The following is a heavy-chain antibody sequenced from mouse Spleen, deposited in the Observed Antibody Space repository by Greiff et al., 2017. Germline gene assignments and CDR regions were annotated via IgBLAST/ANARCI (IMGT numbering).Heavy chain of an antibody. CDR2: IDPYYGGT. V-gene: IGHV1-39*01. CDR1: GYSFTGYN. CDR3: ARPNRDYYAMDY. Sequence: VHVKQSGPELEKPGASVKISCKASGYSFTGYNMNWVKQSNGKSLEWIGNIDPYYGGTSYNQKFKGKATLTVDKSSSTAYMQLKSLTSEDSAVYYCARPNRDYYAMDYWGQGTSVTVSS. J-gene: IGHJ4*01. D-gene: IGHD2-14*01.